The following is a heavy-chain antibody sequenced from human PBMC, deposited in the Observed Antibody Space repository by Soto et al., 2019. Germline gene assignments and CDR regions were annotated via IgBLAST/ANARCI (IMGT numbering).Heavy chain of an antibody. CDR1: GGSIYRSGYY. Sequence: PSDTLSLTCTVSGGSIYRSGYYWGWIRQPPGRRLECIGNIDYNQITYSTPSLKSRVTISRDTSKNQFSLKWTSVTAADTALYYCGKVLVGATGHTDSDSWGPGTLVTVSS. J-gene: IGHJ4*02. D-gene: IGHD2-15*01. CDR3: GKVLVGATGHTDSDS. V-gene: IGHV4-39*01. CDR2: IDYNQIT.